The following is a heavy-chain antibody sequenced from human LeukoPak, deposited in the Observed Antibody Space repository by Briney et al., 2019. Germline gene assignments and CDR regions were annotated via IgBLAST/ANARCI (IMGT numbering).Heavy chain of an antibody. CDR1: GGSIRSGSYH. Sequence: PSQTLSLTCTVSGGSIRSGSYHWRWIRQPAGKGLEWIGHIYTRGTTNYNPSVKSRVTVSLDTSKNQISLKLSSVTAADTAIYYCARVYTVMGATTVDHYHYYMDVWGKGTTVTVSS. V-gene: IGHV4-61*09. J-gene: IGHJ6*03. CDR2: IYTRGTT. CDR3: ARVYTVMGATTVDHYHYYMDV. D-gene: IGHD5-18*01.